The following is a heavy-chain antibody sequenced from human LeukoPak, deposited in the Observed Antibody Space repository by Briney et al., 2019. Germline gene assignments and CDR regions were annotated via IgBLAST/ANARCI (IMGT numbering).Heavy chain of an antibody. CDR1: GYSISSAYY. CDR2: ISYSVSV. Sequence: SETLSLTCTVSGYSISSAYYWAWVRQAPGKGLEWIGTISYSVSVFYNMSLKRRVTILPAMSKNQISLKLTSVTAANTAVYSFARAVSPDQVWNEYYPKYSFDYWGQGTLVTVSS. V-gene: IGHV4-38-2*02. CDR3: ARAVSPDQVWNEYYPKYSFDY. J-gene: IGHJ4*02. D-gene: IGHD3-3*01.